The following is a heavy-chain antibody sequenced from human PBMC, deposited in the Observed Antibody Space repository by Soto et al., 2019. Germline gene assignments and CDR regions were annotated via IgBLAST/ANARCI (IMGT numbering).Heavy chain of an antibody. V-gene: IGHV4-61*08. J-gene: IGHJ4*02. Sequence: SETLSLTCTVSGGSVSSGGYYWSWIRQPPGKGLEWIGYIYYIGSTNYNPSLKSRVTISVDTSKNQFSLKLSSVTAADTAVYYCARFDRELFDFDYSGQGTLVPLSP. D-gene: IGHD1-26*01. CDR2: IYYIGST. CDR1: GGSVSSGGYY. CDR3: ARFDRELFDFDY.